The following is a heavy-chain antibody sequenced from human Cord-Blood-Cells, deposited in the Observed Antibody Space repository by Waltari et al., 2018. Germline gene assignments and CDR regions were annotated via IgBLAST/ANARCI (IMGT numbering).Heavy chain of an antibody. CDR3: ARVLQRYFDL. CDR2: INHSGST. J-gene: IGHJ2*01. V-gene: IGHV4-34*01. Sequence: QVQLQQWGAGLLKPSETLSLTCAVYGGSFSGYYWSWIRQPPGKGLEWIGEINHSGSTHYNPSLKSRVTISVDTSKNQFSLKLSSVTAADTAVYYCARVLQRYFDLWGRGTLVTVSS. CDR1: GGSFSGYY.